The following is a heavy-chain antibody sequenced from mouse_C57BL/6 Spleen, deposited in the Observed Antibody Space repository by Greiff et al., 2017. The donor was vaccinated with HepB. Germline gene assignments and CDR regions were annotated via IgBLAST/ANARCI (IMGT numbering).Heavy chain of an antibody. CDR2: TDPANGNT. Sequence: VQLQQSGAELVKPAASLKLSCTASGYNIKDIYIHWVKQRPEKGLERIRRTDPANGNTKYDPKFQGKATITADTSANTAYLQLSSLQSEDTAVYSFRISTINAWGQCTTLTVAS. D-gene: IGHD5-2*01. J-gene: IGHJ2*01. CDR1: GYNIKDIY. V-gene: IGHV14-3*02. CDR3: RISTINA.